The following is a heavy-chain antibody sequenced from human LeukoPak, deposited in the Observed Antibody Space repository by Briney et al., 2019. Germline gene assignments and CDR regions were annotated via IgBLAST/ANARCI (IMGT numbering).Heavy chain of an antibody. D-gene: IGHD3-10*01. CDR3: ARDLGGMYYHCYYMDV. CDR1: GFTFSSYW. J-gene: IGHJ6*03. CDR2: IKQDGSEK. V-gene: IGHV3-7*01. Sequence: QTGGSLRLSCAASGFTFSSYWMSWVRQAPGKGLEWVANIKQDGSEKYYVDSVKGRFTISRDNAKNSLYLQMNSLRAEDTAVYYCARDLGGMYYHCYYMDVWGKGTTVTVSS.